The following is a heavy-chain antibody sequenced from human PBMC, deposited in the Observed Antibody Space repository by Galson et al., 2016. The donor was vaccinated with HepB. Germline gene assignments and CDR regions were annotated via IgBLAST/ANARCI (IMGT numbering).Heavy chain of an antibody. J-gene: IGHJ4*02. D-gene: IGHD4-23*01. CDR1: GFTFSTYW. Sequence: SLRLSCAASGFTFSTYWMHWVRQAPGKGLVWVSRINSDGSSTGFADSVKGRFTISRDNPRNTLYLQMNSLRADDTAVYYCSGGPGGNRLDYWGQGTLVTVSS. CDR2: INSDGSST. CDR3: SGGPGGNRLDY. V-gene: IGHV3-74*01.